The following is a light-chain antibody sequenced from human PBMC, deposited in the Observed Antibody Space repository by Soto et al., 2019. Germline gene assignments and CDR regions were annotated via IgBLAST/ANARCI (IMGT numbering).Light chain of an antibody. CDR3: LQYNNFPFT. CDR2: AAS. CDR1: QGIANY. V-gene: IGKV1-17*02. Sequence: DIQMTQSPSSLSASVGDRVTITCRVSQGIANYLGWYQQKPGEAPKRLIYAASTLQSGVPSRFSGSGSGTEFTLTITNLQPEDFATYYCLQYNNFPFTFGPGTKVDIK. J-gene: IGKJ3*01.